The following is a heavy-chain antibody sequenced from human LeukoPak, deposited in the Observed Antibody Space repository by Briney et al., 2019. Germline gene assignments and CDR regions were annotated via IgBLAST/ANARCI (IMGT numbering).Heavy chain of an antibody. CDR1: GFTFSTRW. Sequence: GGSLRLSCAASGFTFSTRWMSWVRQAPGKGLEWVGNINEDGSEKNYVESLKGRFTISRDNAKNSLYLQMNSLRAEDTALYYCARELGSYEGGYYGMDVWGQGTTVTVSS. CDR2: INEDGSEK. CDR3: ARELGSYEGGYYGMDV. D-gene: IGHD1-26*01. J-gene: IGHJ6*02. V-gene: IGHV3-7*01.